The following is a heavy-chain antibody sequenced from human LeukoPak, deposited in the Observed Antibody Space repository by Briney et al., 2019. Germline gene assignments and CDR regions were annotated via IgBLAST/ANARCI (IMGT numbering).Heavy chain of an antibody. CDR2: IRASGANT. J-gene: IGHJ4*02. CDR1: GFIFSSYA. CDR3: ATTKQARRYFDY. V-gene: IGHV3-23*01. Sequence: GGSLRLSCAVSGFIFSSYALSWVRQAPGKGLEWVSAIRASGANTYYADSVRGRFTISRDNSKNTLDLQMNTLRAEDTAVYYCATTKQARRYFDYWGQGTLVTVSS. D-gene: IGHD3-9*01.